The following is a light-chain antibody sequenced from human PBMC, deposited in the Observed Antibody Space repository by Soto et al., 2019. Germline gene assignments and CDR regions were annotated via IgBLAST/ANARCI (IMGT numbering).Light chain of an antibody. J-gene: IGKJ5*01. CDR3: QQSFSAPTT. Sequence: VPRTHSPSYLSPSLSGRVSIACQAIKTSSTHLNWQQEKQGKAPKLLTDADSSSQSGVPSGFSGSGSGIDFTLTILSPQPEAFATYHRQQSFSAPTTFGQGTRLEIK. V-gene: IGKV1-39*01. CDR1: KTSSTH. CDR2: ADS.